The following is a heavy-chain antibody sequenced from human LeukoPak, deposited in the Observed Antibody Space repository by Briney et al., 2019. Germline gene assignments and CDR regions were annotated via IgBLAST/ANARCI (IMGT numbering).Heavy chain of an antibody. V-gene: IGHV1-24*01. CDR1: GYTLTELS. CDR3: ATSRRYCSSTSCFPEDYYYYYGMDV. D-gene: IGHD2-2*01. CDR2: FDPEDGET. Sequence: GASVKVSCKVSGYTLTELSMLWVRQAPGKGLEWMGGFDPEDGETIYAQKFQGRVTMTEDTSTDTAYMELSSLRSEDTAVYYCATSRRYCSSTSCFPEDYYYYYGMDVWGQGTTVTVSS. J-gene: IGHJ6*02.